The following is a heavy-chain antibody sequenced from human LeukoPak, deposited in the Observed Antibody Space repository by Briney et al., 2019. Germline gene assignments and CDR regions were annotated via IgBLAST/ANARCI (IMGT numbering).Heavy chain of an antibody. J-gene: IGHJ4*02. CDR1: GFTFSSYW. D-gene: IGHD3/OR15-3a*01. CDR2: IKQDGSEK. V-gene: IGHV3-7*03. Sequence: GGSLRLSCAASGFTFSSYWMSWVRQAPGKGLEWVANIKQDGSEKYYVDSVKGRFTISRDNSKNTVSLQMNSLRAEDTAVYYCAKQMGDFGLVTGFDYWGQGTVVTVSS. CDR3: AKQMGDFGLVTGFDY.